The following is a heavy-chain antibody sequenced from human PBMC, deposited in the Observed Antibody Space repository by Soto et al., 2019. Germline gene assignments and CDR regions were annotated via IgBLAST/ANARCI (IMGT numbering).Heavy chain of an antibody. Sequence: EVQLEESGGGLVQPGASLRLSCTASGITFSSYSMNWVRQAPGKGLEWLSYISSSKTTYADSVKGRFTISRDNAKNSVYLQMNSLRDEDTAVYYCVGDQDVHTPMVHGNYWGRGTRVTVSS. J-gene: IGHJ4*02. V-gene: IGHV3-48*02. CDR2: ISSSKTT. CDR1: GITFSSYS. CDR3: VGDQDVHTPMVHGNY. D-gene: IGHD5-18*01.